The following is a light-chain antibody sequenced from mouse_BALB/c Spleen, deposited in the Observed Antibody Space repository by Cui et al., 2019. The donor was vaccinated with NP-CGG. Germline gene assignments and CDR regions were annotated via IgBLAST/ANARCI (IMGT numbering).Light chain of an antibody. CDR3: ALWYSNHWV. CDR1: TRAVTTSNY. CDR2: STN. V-gene: IGLV1*01. Sequence: QAVPTHESALTTSPGETVTLTCRSSTRAVTTSNYANWVQEKPDHLFTGLIGSTNDRAPGVPARFSGSLIGDKAALTITGAQTEDEAIYFCALWYSNHWVFGGGTKLTVL. J-gene: IGLJ1*01.